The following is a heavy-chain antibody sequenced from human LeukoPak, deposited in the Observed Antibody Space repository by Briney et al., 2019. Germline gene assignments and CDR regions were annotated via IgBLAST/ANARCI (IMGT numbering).Heavy chain of an antibody. CDR3: ARGPLDVVVVVAATWFDP. V-gene: IGHV4-39*07. D-gene: IGHD2-15*01. J-gene: IGHJ5*02. Sequence: SGTLSLTCTVSGGSISSSSYYWGWIRQPPGKGLEWIGSIYYSGSTYYNPSLKSRVTISVDTSKNQFSLKLSSVTAADTAVYYCARGPLDVVVVVAATWFDPWGQGTLVTVSS. CDR2: IYYSGST. CDR1: GGSISSSSYY.